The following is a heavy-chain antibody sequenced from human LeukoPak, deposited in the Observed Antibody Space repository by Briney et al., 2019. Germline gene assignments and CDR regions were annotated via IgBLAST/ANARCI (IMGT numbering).Heavy chain of an antibody. CDR2: IYYSGST. CDR3: AKALYYYDSIDY. Sequence: SETLSLTCTVSGGSISSYYWSWIRQPPGKGLEWIGNIYYSGSTNYNPSLKSRVTISVDTSKNQFSLKLSSVTAAGTAVYYCAKALYYYDSIDYLGQGTLVTVSS. V-gene: IGHV4-59*01. J-gene: IGHJ4*02. D-gene: IGHD3-22*01. CDR1: GGSISSYY.